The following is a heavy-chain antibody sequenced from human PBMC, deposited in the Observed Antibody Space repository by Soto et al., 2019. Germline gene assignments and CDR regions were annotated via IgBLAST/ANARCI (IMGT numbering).Heavy chain of an antibody. V-gene: IGHV1-18*01. CDR1: GYTFTNYV. CDR3: XXXWXXXXXXXFDY. J-gene: IGHJ4*02. Sequence: QVQLVQSGAEVKKPGASVKVSCKASGYTFTNYVISWVRXAXGXGXXWMGWISAYNGNTNYAQKLQGRVTMTTDTXXXXXXXXXXXXXXXXXXXXXXXXXWXXXXXXXFDYWGQGTLVTVSS. CDR2: ISAYNGNT. D-gene: IGHD2-15*01.